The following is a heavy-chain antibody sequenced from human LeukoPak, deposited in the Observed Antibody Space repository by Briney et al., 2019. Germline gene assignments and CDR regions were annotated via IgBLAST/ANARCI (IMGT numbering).Heavy chain of an antibody. D-gene: IGHD3-22*01. J-gene: IGHJ4*02. CDR3: AKLARSFPYYYDSSGYYHDY. Sequence: QPGGSLKLSCAASGFTFSSYAMSWVRQAPGKGLEWVSAISGSGGSTYYADSVKGRFTISRDNSKNTLYLQMNSLRAEDTAVYYCAKLARSFPYYYDSSGYYHDYWGQGTLVTVSS. CDR1: GFTFSSYA. V-gene: IGHV3-23*01. CDR2: ISGSGGST.